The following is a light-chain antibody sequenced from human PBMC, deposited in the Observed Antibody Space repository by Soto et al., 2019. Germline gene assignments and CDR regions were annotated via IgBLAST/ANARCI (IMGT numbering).Light chain of an antibody. CDR1: SSNIGAGYD. CDR3: QSYDSSLSGVV. CDR2: GNS. Sequence: QSVLTQPPSVSGAPGQRVTISCTGSSSNIGAGYDVHWYQQLPGTAPKLLIYGNSNRPSGVPDRFSGSKSGTSASLAITGLEAEDDAYYCQSYDSSLSGVVFGGGTKLTVL. V-gene: IGLV1-40*01. J-gene: IGLJ2*01.